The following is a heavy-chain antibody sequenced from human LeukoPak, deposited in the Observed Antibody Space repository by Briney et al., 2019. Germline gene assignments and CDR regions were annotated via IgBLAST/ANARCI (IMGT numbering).Heavy chain of an antibody. V-gene: IGHV4-59*02. CDR1: GGSVSDYC. CDR3: ARVRPYDYVWGSYRAFDI. CDR2: IYYSGST. D-gene: IGHD3-16*02. J-gene: IGHJ3*02. Sequence: PSETLSLTCTISGGSVSDYCWSWIRQPPGKGLEWIGYIYYSGSTNYNPSLKSRVTISVDTSKNQFSLKLSSVTAADTAVYYCARVRPYDYVWGSYRAFDIWGQGTMVTVSS.